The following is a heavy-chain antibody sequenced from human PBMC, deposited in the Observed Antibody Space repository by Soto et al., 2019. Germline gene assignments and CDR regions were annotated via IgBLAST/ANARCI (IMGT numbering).Heavy chain of an antibody. J-gene: IGHJ6*02. D-gene: IGHD1-1*01. CDR2: IHPSGST. CDR3: ARGRDEYKLGNV. Sequence: ETLSLTCAVSGGSLSDYYWPWIRQSPGKGLEWIGEIHPSGSTYYNPSLRSRVTISVDTSKNQFSLKLTSLTAADTAIYYCARGRDEYKLGNVWGHGTTVTVSS. CDR1: GGSLSDYY. V-gene: IGHV4-34*01.